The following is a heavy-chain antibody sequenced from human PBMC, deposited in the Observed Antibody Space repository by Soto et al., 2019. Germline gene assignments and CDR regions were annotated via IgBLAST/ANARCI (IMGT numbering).Heavy chain of an antibody. V-gene: IGHV1-69*01. CDR2: IIPIFGTA. J-gene: IGHJ3*02. D-gene: IGHD3-22*01. CDR3: ARVPYYDSSGYYDVGNAFDI. Sequence: QVQLVQSGAEVKKPGSSVKVSCKASGGTFSSYAISWVRQAPGQGLEWMGGIIPIFGTANYAQKFQGRVTITADESTSTAYMELSSLRSEDTAVYYCARVPYYDSSGYYDVGNAFDIWGQGTMVTVSS. CDR1: GGTFSSYA.